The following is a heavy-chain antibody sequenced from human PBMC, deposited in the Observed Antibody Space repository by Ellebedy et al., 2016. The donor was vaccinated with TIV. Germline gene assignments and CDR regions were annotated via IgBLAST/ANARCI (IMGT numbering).Heavy chain of an antibody. CDR1: GYTFISYT. V-gene: IGHV7-4-1*02. D-gene: IGHD3-10*01. Sequence: AASVKVSCKASGYTFISYTMHWVRQAPGQGLEWMGWINTNTGNPTYAQAFTGRFVFSLDTSVNTAYLEISSLKAEDTAVYFCARDIGSGSYFASDWGQGTLVSVSS. CDR2: INTNTGNP. J-gene: IGHJ4*02. CDR3: ARDIGSGSYFASD.